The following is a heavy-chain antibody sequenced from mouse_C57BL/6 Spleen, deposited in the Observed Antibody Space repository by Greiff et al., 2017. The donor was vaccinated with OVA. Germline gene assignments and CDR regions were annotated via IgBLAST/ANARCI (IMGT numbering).Heavy chain of an antibody. CDR1: GFTFSDFY. V-gene: IGHV7-1*01. Sequence: EVKLVESGGGLVQSGRSLRLSCATSGFTFSDFYMEWVRQAPGTGLEWIAASRNKANDYTTEYNASVKGRFIVSRDTSQSILYLKMNALRAEDTAICDCARDEATPDYFDYWGQGTTLTVSS. J-gene: IGHJ2*01. CDR3: ARDEATPDYFDY. CDR2: SRNKANDYTT.